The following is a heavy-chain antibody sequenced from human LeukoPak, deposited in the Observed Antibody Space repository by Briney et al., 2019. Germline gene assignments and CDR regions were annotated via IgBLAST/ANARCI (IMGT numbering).Heavy chain of an antibody. CDR2: IYYSGST. V-gene: IGHV4-59*01. D-gene: IGHD5-18*01. CDR3: ARVGYSYGSYYYYYYMDV. Sequence: SETLSLTCAVYGGSFSGYYWSWIRQPPGKGLEWIGYIYYSGSTNYNPSLKSRVTISVDTSKNQFSLKLSSVTAADTAVYYCARVGYSYGSYYYYYYMDVWGKGTTVTVSS. CDR1: GGSFSGYY. J-gene: IGHJ6*03.